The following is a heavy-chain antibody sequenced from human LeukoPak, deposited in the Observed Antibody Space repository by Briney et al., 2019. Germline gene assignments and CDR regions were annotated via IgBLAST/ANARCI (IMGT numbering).Heavy chain of an antibody. J-gene: IGHJ6*03. CDR3: ARGGTPSYYYYMDV. Sequence: ASVKVSCKASGYTFTGYYMNWVRQAPGQGLEGMGWINPNSGGTNYAQKFQGRVTMTRDTSISTAYMELSRLRSDDTAVYYCARGGTPSYYYYMDVWGKGTTVTVSS. CDR2: INPNSGGT. CDR1: GYTFTGYY. D-gene: IGHD2-21*01. V-gene: IGHV1-2*02.